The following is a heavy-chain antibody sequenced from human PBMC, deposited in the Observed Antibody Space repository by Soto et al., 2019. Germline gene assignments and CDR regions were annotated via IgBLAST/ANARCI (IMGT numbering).Heavy chain of an antibody. CDR2: IYYSGST. Sequence: PSETLPRTCTVSGGSISSYYWSWIRQPLGKRLEWIGYIYYSGSTNYNPSLKSRVTISVDTSKNQFSLKLSSVTAADTPVYYCGLHDYGSRSTYFDYRSQGTLVTVSS. D-gene: IGHD3-16*01. CDR3: GLHDYGSRSTYFDY. V-gene: IGHV4-59*08. J-gene: IGHJ4*02. CDR1: GGSISSYY.